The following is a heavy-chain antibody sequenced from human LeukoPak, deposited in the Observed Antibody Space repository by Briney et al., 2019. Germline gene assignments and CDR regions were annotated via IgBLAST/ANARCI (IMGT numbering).Heavy chain of an antibody. CDR2: ISWNSGSI. V-gene: IGHV3-9*01. Sequence: GGSLRLSCAASGFTFDDYAMHWARQAPGKGLEWVSGISWNSGSIGYADSVKGRFTISRDNAKNSLYPQMNSLRAEDTALYYCAKAITMIVVVITGDAFDIWGQGTMVTVSS. J-gene: IGHJ3*02. CDR3: AKAITMIVVVITGDAFDI. D-gene: IGHD3-22*01. CDR1: GFTFDDYA.